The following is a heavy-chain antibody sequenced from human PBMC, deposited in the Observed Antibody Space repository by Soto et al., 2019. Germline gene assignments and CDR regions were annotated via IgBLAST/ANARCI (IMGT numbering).Heavy chain of an antibody. CDR1: GYSFTSYW. Sequence: LXESLKISCKGSGYSFTSYWIGWVRQMPGKGLEWMGIIYPGDSDTRYSPSFQGQVTISADKSISTAYLQWSSLKASDTAMYYCARQPYSSGTLDYYYGMDVWGQGTTVTVSS. J-gene: IGHJ6*02. CDR2: IYPGDSDT. CDR3: ARQPYSSGTLDYYYGMDV. D-gene: IGHD6-19*01. V-gene: IGHV5-51*01.